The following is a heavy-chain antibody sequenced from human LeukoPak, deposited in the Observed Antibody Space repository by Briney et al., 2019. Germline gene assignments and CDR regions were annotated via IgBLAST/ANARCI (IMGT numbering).Heavy chain of an antibody. CDR2: VSGSGGGT. D-gene: IGHD2-21*02. V-gene: IGHV3-23*01. J-gene: IGHJ3*02. Sequence: PGGSLRLSCVASGFAFSAFAISWVRQAPGKGLEWVSAVSGSGGGTFYADSVRGRFTISRDNSKKTVFLQMDSLRADDTAVYYCAKGGAAMTDAPHGDVVTTTLDGFDIWGQGTMVTVSS. CDR3: AKGGAAMTDAPHGDVVTTTLDGFDI. CDR1: GFAFSAFA.